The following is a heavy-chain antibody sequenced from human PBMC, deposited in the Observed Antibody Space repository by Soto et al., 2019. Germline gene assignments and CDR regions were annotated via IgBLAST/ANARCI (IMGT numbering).Heavy chain of an antibody. Sequence: QVRLEESGPGLVKPSETLSLICSVSGGSVNNANYFWNWIRHHPENGLEWLGYIYYSGSTRYNPSFKTRATLSRGRSKNQFSLRLSSVTVADTGVYFCWRDADYGGSRGGMDVWGRWTTVTVSS. CDR3: WRDADYGGSRGGMDV. CDR2: IYYSGST. D-gene: IGHD4-17*01. CDR1: GGSVNNANYF. J-gene: IGHJ6*02. V-gene: IGHV4-31*03.